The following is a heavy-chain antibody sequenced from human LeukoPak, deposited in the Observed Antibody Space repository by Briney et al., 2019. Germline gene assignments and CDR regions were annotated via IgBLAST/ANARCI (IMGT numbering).Heavy chain of an antibody. CDR1: AFTFSSYA. D-gene: IGHD3-22*01. CDR3: AKNPFQDYYDSSGPYFDY. Sequence: GGSLRLSCAASAFTFSSYAMSWVRQAPGKGLEWVSAISGSGGSTYYADSVKGRFTISRYNSKNTLYMQMNSLRAEDTAVYYCAKNPFQDYYDSSGPYFDYWGQGTVVTVSS. J-gene: IGHJ4*02. CDR2: ISGSGGST. V-gene: IGHV3-23*01.